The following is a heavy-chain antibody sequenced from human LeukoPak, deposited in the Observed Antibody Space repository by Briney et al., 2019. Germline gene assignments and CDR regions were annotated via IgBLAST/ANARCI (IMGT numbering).Heavy chain of an antibody. J-gene: IGHJ4*02. V-gene: IGHV3-30*04. D-gene: IGHD6-19*01. Sequence: GGSLRLSCAASGFTFNSYAMHWVRQAPGKGLEWVAVISYDGSNKYYADSVKGRFTISRDNSKNTLYLQMNSLRAEDTAVYYCARGQDTGAPPYSSGWYVDYWGQGTLVTVSS. CDR2: ISYDGSNK. CDR3: ARGQDTGAPPYSSGWYVDY. CDR1: GFTFNSYA.